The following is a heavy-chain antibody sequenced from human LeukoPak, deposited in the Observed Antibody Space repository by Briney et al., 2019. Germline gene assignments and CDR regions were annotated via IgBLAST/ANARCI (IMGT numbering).Heavy chain of an antibody. Sequence: ASVKVSCKASGYTFTGYYMHWVRQAPGQGLEWMGWINPSSGGTNYAQKFQGRVTMTRDTSISTAYMELTSLRYDDTAVYYCARDGDYLLLSARYYMDVWGKGTTLTISS. J-gene: IGHJ6*03. CDR1: GYTFTGYY. D-gene: IGHD2-2*01. CDR2: INPSSGGT. CDR3: ARDGDYLLLSARYYMDV. V-gene: IGHV1-2*02.